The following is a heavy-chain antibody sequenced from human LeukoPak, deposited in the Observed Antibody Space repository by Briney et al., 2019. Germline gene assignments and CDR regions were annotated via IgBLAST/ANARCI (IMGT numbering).Heavy chain of an antibody. Sequence: SETLSLTCAVSGCSISSSSYYWGWIRQPPGKGLEWIGSIYYSGSTYYNPSLNSRVTISVDTSKNQFSLKLSSVTAADTAVYYCARPEYYDILTYAFDIWGQGTMVTVSS. J-gene: IGHJ3*02. CDR1: GCSISSSSYY. CDR3: ARPEYYDILTYAFDI. CDR2: IYYSGST. D-gene: IGHD3-9*01. V-gene: IGHV4-39*01.